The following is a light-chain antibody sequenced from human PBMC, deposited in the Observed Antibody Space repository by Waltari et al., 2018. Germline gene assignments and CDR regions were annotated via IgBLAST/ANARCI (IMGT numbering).Light chain of an antibody. J-gene: IGLJ1*01. CDR3: CSYAGSSTDLL. CDR2: EVS. CDR1: SSDVGSYNL. V-gene: IGLV2-23*02. Sequence: QSALTQPASVSGSPGQSITISCTGTSSDVGSYNLVSWYQQHPGKAPKLMIYEVSKRPSGLSNRFSGSKSGNTASLTISGLQAEDEADYYCCSYAGSSTDLLFGTGTKVTVL.